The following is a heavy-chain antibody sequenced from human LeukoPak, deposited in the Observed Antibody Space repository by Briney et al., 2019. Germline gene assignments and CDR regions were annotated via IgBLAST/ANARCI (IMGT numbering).Heavy chain of an antibody. CDR3: ARMVRERHSFDI. D-gene: IGHD3-10*01. CDR1: GVSFSAYY. CDR2: INHSGNI. J-gene: IGHJ3*02. V-gene: IGHV4-34*01. Sequence: SETLSLTCAVYGVSFSAYYLSWIRRPPGKGLEWISKINHSGNINYNPYLESRVTLSVNTSKHQFSLRLRSVTAADTAGYFCARMVRERHSFDIWGQGTGVTVSS.